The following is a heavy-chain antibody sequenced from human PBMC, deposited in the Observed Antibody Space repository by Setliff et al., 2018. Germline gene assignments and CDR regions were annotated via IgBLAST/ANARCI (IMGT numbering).Heavy chain of an antibody. CDR1: GFSFSSYA. CDR2: IIGSGIST. V-gene: IGHV3-23*01. D-gene: IGHD3-10*01. Sequence: AGGSLRLSCAASGFSFSSYAMSWVRQAPGQGLEWVSSIIGSGISTYYADSVQGRFTISRDNHKNTLYLQMNSLRVEDTAIYYCAKGGVATLVQGAPDPYFDYWGQGTLVTVSS. J-gene: IGHJ4*02. CDR3: AKGGVATLVQGAPDPYFDY.